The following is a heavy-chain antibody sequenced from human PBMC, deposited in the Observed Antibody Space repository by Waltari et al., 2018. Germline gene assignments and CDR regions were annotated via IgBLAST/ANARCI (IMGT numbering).Heavy chain of an antibody. V-gene: IGHV3-33*01. CDR3: ARDYDSSGLDY. CDR2: IWYDGSHK. D-gene: IGHD3-22*01. CDR1: GLTFSNYV. Sequence: QVQLVESGGGVVQPGRSLRLSCAGSGLTFSNYVIHWVRQAPGKGLEWVAVIWYDGSHKYYADSVKGRFTISRDNSKNTLYLQLNSLRAEDTAVYYCARDYDSSGLDYWGQGTLVTVSS. J-gene: IGHJ4*02.